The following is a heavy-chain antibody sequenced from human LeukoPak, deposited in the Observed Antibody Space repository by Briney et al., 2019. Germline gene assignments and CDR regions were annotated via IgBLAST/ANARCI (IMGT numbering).Heavy chain of an antibody. Sequence: SVKVSCKASGGTFSSYAISWVRQAPGQGLEWMGRIIPIFGIANYAQKFQGRVTITADKSTSTAYMELSSLRSEDTAMYYCARVEIAARLGWYFDLWGRGTLVTVSS. J-gene: IGHJ2*01. V-gene: IGHV1-69*04. CDR1: GGTFSSYA. CDR3: ARVEIAARLGWYFDL. CDR2: IIPIFGIA. D-gene: IGHD6-6*01.